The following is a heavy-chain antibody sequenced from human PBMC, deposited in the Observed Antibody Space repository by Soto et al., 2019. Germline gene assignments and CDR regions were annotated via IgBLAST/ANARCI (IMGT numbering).Heavy chain of an antibody. CDR3: ARDRGYNWNYGWFDP. CDR2: ISDYNGNT. V-gene: IGHV1-18*01. D-gene: IGHD1-7*01. CDR1: GYTFSSYG. Sequence: QVQLVQSGAEVKKPGASVKVSCKASGYTFSSYGISWVRQAPGQGLEWMGRISDYNGNTNYAQKLQGRVTMTTDTSTSNAYMELRSLRSDATALYYCARDRGYNWNYGWFDPWGQGTLVTVSS. J-gene: IGHJ5*02.